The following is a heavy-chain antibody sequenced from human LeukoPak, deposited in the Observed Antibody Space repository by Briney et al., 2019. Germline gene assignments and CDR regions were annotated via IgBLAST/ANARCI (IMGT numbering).Heavy chain of an antibody. V-gene: IGHV1-2*02. CDR1: GYTFTGYY. CDR2: INPNSGGT. D-gene: IGHD5-18*01. Sequence: GSVTVSCKASGYTFTGYYMHWVRPAPGQGLEWMGWINPNSGGTNYAQKFQGRVTMTRDTSITTAYMDLSRLTSDDTAVYYCARTRGGYSYGYPGYFQHWGEGTLATVSS. J-gene: IGHJ1*01. CDR3: ARTRGGYSYGYPGYFQH.